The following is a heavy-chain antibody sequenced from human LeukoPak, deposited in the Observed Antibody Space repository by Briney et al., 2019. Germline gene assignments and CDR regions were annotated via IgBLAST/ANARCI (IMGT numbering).Heavy chain of an antibody. CDR3: ARDQYYGSGTYYNSSKGYFDY. CDR2: ISISSNYI. Sequence: GGSLRLSCAASGFTFSRYSMSWVRQAPGKGLEWVSSISISSNYIYYTDSVKGRFTISRDNAKNSLYLQMNSLRAEDTAVYYCARDQYYGSGTYYNSSKGYFDYWGQGTLVTVSS. D-gene: IGHD3-10*01. V-gene: IGHV3-21*01. CDR1: GFTFSRYS. J-gene: IGHJ4*02.